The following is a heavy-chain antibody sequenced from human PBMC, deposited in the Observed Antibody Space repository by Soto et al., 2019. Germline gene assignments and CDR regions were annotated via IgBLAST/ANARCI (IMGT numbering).Heavy chain of an antibody. D-gene: IGHD2-21*02. CDR2: INQGGSEK. CDR3: ARDRRQRSVRGYFYFYGMGV. CDR1: GFTFSSYW. Sequence: GGSLRLSCAASGFTFSSYWMSWVRQAPGKGLEWVANINQGGSEKYYVDFVKGRFTISRDNAQNSLYLQMNRLTDEDTAVYYCARDRRQRSVRGYFYFYGMGVWGQGTTVTVSS. J-gene: IGHJ6*02. V-gene: IGHV3-7*05.